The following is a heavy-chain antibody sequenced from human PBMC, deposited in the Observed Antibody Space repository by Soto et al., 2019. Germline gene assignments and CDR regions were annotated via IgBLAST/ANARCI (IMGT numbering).Heavy chain of an antibody. J-gene: IGHJ6*02. CDR2: IKHDSGGST. Sequence: GGSLRLSCEASGFTFSSYWMSWVRQAPGKGLEWVANIKHDSGGSTYYADSVKGRSTISRDNSKSTLYLQMNSLRAEDTALYYCAKGRSYYYYYGVDVWGQGTTVTVSS. V-gene: IGHV3-23*01. CDR1: GFTFSSYW. CDR3: AKGRSYYYYYGVDV.